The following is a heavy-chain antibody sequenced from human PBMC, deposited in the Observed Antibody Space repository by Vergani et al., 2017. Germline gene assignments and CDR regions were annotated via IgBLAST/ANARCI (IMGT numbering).Heavy chain of an antibody. CDR1: GDSIISRSYY. Sequence: QMQLQESGPGLVKASETLSLTCTVSGDSIISRSYYWGWIRQPPGKGVEWIGSIYNSGNGDPSSSLKSRVTISADTSKNQFSLRLTSVTAADTAVYYCASGKYYSDSTSHFRGRYFDVWGRGTLVTVPS. V-gene: IGHV4-39*01. CDR3: ASGKYYSDSTSHFRGRYFDV. D-gene: IGHD3-16*01. CDR2: IYNSGNG. J-gene: IGHJ2*01.